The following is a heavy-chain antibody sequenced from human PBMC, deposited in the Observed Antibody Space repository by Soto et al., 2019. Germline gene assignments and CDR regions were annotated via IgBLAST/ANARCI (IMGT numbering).Heavy chain of an antibody. J-gene: IGHJ4*02. CDR2: ISGSGGST. Sequence: GGSLTLACASSGFPFSSDAMSWVRQAPGKGLEWVSAISGSGGSTYYADSVKGRFTISRDNSKNTLYLQMNSLKTEDAAVYYCARQGVALELDVWGQGTLLTVSS. CDR1: GFPFSSDA. D-gene: IGHD2-21*01. V-gene: IGHV3-23*01. CDR3: ARQGVALELDV.